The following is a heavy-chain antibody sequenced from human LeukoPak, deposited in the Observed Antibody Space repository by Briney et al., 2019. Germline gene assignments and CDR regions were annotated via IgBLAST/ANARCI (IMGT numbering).Heavy chain of an antibody. Sequence: PGGSLRLSCAASGFTFSSYWMSWVRQGPGKGLEWVANTKKDGSENYYVDSVKGRFTISRDNAKKSLYLQMKSLRAEDTAVYYCARHLSGVTGYSYGRGIDYWGQGTLVTVSS. CDR3: ARHLSGVTGYSYGRGIDY. CDR2: TKKDGSEN. J-gene: IGHJ4*02. CDR1: GFTFSSYW. V-gene: IGHV3-7*01. D-gene: IGHD5-18*01.